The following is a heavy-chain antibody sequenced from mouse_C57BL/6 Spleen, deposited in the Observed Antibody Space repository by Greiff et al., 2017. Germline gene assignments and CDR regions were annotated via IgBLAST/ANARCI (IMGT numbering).Heavy chain of an antibody. D-gene: IGHD4-1*01. CDR2: IDPSDSYT. CDR3: ASQLTGTWGFAY. J-gene: IGHJ3*01. V-gene: IGHV1-69*01. Sequence: VQLQQPGAELVMPGASVKLSCKASGYTFTSYWMPWVKQRPGQGLEWIGEIDPSDSYTNYNHKFKGKSTLTVDKSSSTAYMQLSSLTSEDAAVYYCASQLTGTWGFAYWGQGTLVTVSA. CDR1: GYTFTSYW.